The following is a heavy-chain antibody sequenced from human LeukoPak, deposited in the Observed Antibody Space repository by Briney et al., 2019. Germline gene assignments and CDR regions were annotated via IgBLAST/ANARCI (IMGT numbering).Heavy chain of an antibody. CDR3: ARQYGGNAHFDY. V-gene: IGHV4-59*08. Sequence: TSETLSLTCTVSGGSISSYYWSWIRQPPGKGLEWIGYIYYSGSTNYNPSLKSRVTISVDTSKNQFSLKLSSVTAADTAVYYCARQYGGNAHFDYWGQGTLVTVSS. CDR2: IYYSGST. D-gene: IGHD4-23*01. J-gene: IGHJ4*02. CDR1: GGSISSYY.